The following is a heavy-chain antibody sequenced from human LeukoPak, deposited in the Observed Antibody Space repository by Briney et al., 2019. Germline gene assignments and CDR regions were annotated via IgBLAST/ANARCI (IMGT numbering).Heavy chain of an antibody. CDR1: GGSISGYY. Sequence: PSGTLSLACIVSGGSISGYYWSWIRQSSEKRLEWIAFIHYTGTTNYNPSLESRATVSVDTSKNQFSLQLRSMTAADTAVYYCVRDRRDGYNYVDIWGQGLLVTVSS. CDR2: IHYTGTT. V-gene: IGHV4-59*01. CDR3: VRDRRDGYNYVDI. D-gene: IGHD5-24*01. J-gene: IGHJ4*02.